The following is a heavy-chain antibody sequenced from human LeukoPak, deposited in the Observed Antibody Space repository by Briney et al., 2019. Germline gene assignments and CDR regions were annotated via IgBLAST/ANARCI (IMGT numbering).Heavy chain of an antibody. J-gene: IGHJ4*02. V-gene: IGHV6-1*01. D-gene: IGHD6-13*01. CDR2: TYYRSKWYN. CDR1: GXSVSSNSPA. CDR3: ARDNSSSWYVDY. Sequence: SQTLSLTCAISGXSVSSNSPAWNWIRQSPSRGPEWLGRTYYRSKWYNDYAVSVKSRITINPDTSKNQFSLQLKSVTPEDTAVYYCARDNSSSWYVDYWGQGTLVTVSS.